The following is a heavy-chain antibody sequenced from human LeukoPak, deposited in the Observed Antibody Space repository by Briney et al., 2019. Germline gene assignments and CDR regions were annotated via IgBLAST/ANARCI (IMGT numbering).Heavy chain of an antibody. CDR2: ISGGGGGI. Sequence: GGSLRLSCAASGCIFSNYAMTWVRQAPGKGLEWVSAISGGGGGIYYADSMKGRFTISRDNSKSTLFLQMNSLRAEDTAVYYCANANGGDGGVYWGQGTLVTVSS. CDR1: GCIFSNYA. V-gene: IGHV3-23*01. CDR3: ANANGGDGGVY. J-gene: IGHJ4*02. D-gene: IGHD3-16*01.